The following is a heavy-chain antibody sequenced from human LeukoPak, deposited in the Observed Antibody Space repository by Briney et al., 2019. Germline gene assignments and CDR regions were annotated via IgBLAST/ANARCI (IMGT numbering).Heavy chain of an antibody. CDR3: ARTSGWSSGDPFDM. V-gene: IGHV5-51*01. J-gene: IGHJ3*02. CDR1: GYTFSSHW. D-gene: IGHD6-19*01. Sequence: GESLKISCKGSGYTFSSHWIAWVRQMPGKGLEWVGIIYPGDSHTRYSPSFQGQVTISADRSINTAYLQWSGLKASDTAMYYCARTSGWSSGDPFDMWGQGTMVTVSS. CDR2: IYPGDSHT.